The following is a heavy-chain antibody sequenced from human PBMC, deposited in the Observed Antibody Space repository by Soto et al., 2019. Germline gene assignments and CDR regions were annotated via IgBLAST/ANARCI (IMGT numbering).Heavy chain of an antibody. CDR1: GDTVSSNSVA. Sequence: PSQTLSLTCVGSGDTVSSNSVAWNWVRQSPSRGVEWLGRTYYRSRWYSDYAVPVRSRIDINADTSKNQVSLQLNSVTPEDTAVYYCARSEEDSDYYYYGMDVWGQGTTVTVSS. CDR2: TYYRSRWYS. D-gene: IGHD2-15*01. CDR3: ARSEEDSDYYYYGMDV. V-gene: IGHV6-1*01. J-gene: IGHJ6*02.